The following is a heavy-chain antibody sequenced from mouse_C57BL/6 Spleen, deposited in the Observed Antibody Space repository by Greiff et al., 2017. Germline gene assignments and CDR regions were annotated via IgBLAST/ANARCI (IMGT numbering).Heavy chain of an antibody. D-gene: IGHD2-3*01. Sequence: EVQLVESGGGLVKPGGSLKLSCAASGFTFSRYAMSWVRQTPDKRLKWVATISDGGSYTSYPDNVKGRFTISRDNAKNNLYLQMSHLKSEDTAMYYCAREGLLHAMDYWGQGTSVTVSS. V-gene: IGHV5-4*01. CDR1: GFTFSRYA. J-gene: IGHJ4*01. CDR2: ISDGGSYT. CDR3: AREGLLHAMDY.